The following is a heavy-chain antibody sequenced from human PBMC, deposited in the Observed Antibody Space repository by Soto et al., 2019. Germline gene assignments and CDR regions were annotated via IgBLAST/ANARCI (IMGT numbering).Heavy chain of an antibody. V-gene: IGHV3-23*01. CDR1: GFTFSNYA. J-gene: IGHJ5*02. CDR2: ISGSGDNT. CDR3: AKGPTARTTRWFVP. Sequence: EVQVLESGGGLVQPGGSLRLSCAASGFTFSNYAMSWVRQAPGKGLEWVSVISGSGDNTKYADSVKGRFTISRDNSKNTVDLQMNSLRVEDTAVYYCAKGPTARTTRWFVPWGQGSQVTVSS. D-gene: IGHD2-21*02.